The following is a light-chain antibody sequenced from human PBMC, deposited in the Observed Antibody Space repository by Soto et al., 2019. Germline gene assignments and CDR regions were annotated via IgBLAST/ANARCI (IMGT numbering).Light chain of an antibody. CDR3: AAWDDSLNGL. V-gene: IGLV1-44*01. J-gene: IGLJ2*01. CDR2: SNN. Sequence: HSVLTQPPSASGTPGQRVTISCSGSSSNIGSNTVNWYQQLPGTAPELLIYSNNQRPSGVPDRFSGSKSGTSASLAISGLQSEDEADYYCAAWDDSLNGLFGGGTKVTVL. CDR1: SSNIGSNT.